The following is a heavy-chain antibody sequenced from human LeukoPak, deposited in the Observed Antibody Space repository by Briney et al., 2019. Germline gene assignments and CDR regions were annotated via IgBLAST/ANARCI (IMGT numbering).Heavy chain of an antibody. CDR1: GGSISSYY. CDR3: ASSSWYSSGWYEADY. V-gene: IGHV4-59*01. J-gene: IGHJ4*02. CDR2: IYYSGST. D-gene: IGHD6-19*01. Sequence: SETLSLTCTVSGGSISSYYWSWIRQPPGKGLEWIGYIYYSGSTNYNPSLKSRVTISVDTSKNQFSLKLSSVTAEDTAVYYCASSSWYSSGWYEADYWGQGTLVTVSS.